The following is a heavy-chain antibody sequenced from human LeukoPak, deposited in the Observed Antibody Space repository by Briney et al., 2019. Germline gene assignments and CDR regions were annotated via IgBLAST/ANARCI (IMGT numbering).Heavy chain of an antibody. CDR2: ISSGGSTI. Sequence: GGSLRLSCAVSGFTFSDYYMSWIRQAPGKGLEWVSYISSGGSTISHADSVKGRFTISRDNAENSLYLQMNSLRAEDTAVYYCAKVYLVYASFGYFDYWGQGTLVTVSS. CDR1: GFTFSDYY. J-gene: IGHJ4*02. CDR3: AKVYLVYASFGYFDY. D-gene: IGHD2-8*01. V-gene: IGHV3-11*04.